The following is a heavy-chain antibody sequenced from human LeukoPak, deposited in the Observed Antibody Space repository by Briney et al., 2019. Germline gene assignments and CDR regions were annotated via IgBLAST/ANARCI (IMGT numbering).Heavy chain of an antibody. CDR2: INHSGST. CDR3: AKAPSPYYDFWSGYYRY. CDR1: GGSFSGYY. V-gene: IGHV4-34*01. J-gene: IGHJ4*02. Sequence: SETLSLTCAVYGGSFSGYYWSWIRQPPGKGLEWIGEINHSGSTNYNPSLKSRVTISVDTSKNQFSLKLSSVTAADTAVYYCAKAPSPYYDFWSGYYRYWGQGTLVTVSS. D-gene: IGHD3-3*01.